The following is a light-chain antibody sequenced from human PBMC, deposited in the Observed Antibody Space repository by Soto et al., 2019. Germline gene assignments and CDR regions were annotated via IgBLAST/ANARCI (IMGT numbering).Light chain of an antibody. CDR2: GTS. CDR3: QQYVTTPRT. V-gene: IGKV3-20*01. J-gene: IGKJ1*01. Sequence: EIVLTQSPGILSLSPGARATLSCRASQTVAYTSLAGYQQRPGQAPRLLIYGTSTRATGTPDRFIGSGSGTAFTLTISRLEPEDFAVYSCQQYVTTPRTFGQGTKVE. CDR1: QTVAYTS.